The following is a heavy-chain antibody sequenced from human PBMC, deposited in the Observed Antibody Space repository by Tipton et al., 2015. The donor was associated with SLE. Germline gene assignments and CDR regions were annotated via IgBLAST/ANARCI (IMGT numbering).Heavy chain of an antibody. CDR2: INHSGST. CDR1: GGSFSGYY. V-gene: IGHV4-34*01. D-gene: IGHD6-6*01. CDR3: ARGIVAAFSY. J-gene: IGHJ4*02. Sequence: TLSLTCAVYGGSFSGYYWSWIRQPPGKGLEWIGEINHSGSTNYNPSLKSRVTISVDTSKKQFSLKLRSVTAADTAVYYCARGIVAAFSYWGQGTLVTVSS.